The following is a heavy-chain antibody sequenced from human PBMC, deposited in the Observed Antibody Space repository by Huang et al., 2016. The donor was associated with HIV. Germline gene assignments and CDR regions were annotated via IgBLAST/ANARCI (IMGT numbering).Heavy chain of an antibody. CDR1: GFAFSSYG. CDR3: AYQQWLVGGLNH. Sequence: EVELVESGGGLVKPGGSLRLSCAASGFAFSSYGMNWVRQAAGKGREWGAFIGSDSSDIYYADSVKGRVTISRDNAKSSIYLQLDSLRAEDTAVYYCAYQQWLVGGLNHWGQGTLVVVSS. V-gene: IGHV3-21*02. D-gene: IGHD6-19*01. J-gene: IGHJ5*02. CDR2: IGSDSSDI.